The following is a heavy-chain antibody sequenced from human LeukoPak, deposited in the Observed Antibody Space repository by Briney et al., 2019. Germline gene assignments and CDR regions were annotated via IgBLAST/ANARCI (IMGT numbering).Heavy chain of an antibody. CDR3: ARDGIAYCGGDCYSRWFDP. V-gene: IGHV1-46*01. Sequence: GGSTSYAQKFHGRVTMTRDTATSTDYMELSSLRCEDTAVYYCARDGIAYCGGDCYSRWFDPWGQGTLVTVSS. D-gene: IGHD2-21*02. CDR2: GGST. J-gene: IGHJ5*02.